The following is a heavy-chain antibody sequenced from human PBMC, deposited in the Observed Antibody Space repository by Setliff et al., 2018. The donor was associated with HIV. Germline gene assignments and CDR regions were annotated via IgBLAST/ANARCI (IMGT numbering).Heavy chain of an antibody. V-gene: IGHV3-74*01. J-gene: IGHJ4*02. D-gene: IGHD2-2*01. CDR1: GFTLSGHW. CDR2: INSDATST. Sequence: PGGSLRLSCTASGFTLSGHWMHWVRQVPGKGLEWVSRINSDATSTSYADFVKGRFTISRDNAKNTMYLQMDSLRAEDMAVYYCARRGYCSSTTCYYDYWGQGTLVTVSS. CDR3: ARRGYCSSTTCYYDY.